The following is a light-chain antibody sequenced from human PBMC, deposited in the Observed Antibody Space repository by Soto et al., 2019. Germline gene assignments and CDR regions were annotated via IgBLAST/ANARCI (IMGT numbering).Light chain of an antibody. V-gene: IGKV3-20*01. Sequence: EIVLTQSPGTLSLSPGERATLSCRASQSISSSYLGWYQQKPGLAPRLLIYGASTRATGIPDRFSGSGSGTDFTLTISRVEPEDFAVYYCQQYGSSRATFGQGTKVEIK. CDR1: QSISSSY. J-gene: IGKJ1*01. CDR3: QQYGSSRAT. CDR2: GAS.